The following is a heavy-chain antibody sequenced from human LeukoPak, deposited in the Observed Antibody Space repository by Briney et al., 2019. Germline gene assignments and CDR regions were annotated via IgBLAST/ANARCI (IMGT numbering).Heavy chain of an antibody. J-gene: IGHJ4*02. Sequence: PSETLSLTCGVSGGSITSTNWWSLGRQPPVQVLEWFGEISLTGRTNYNPSLIGRFIMSLDESRNQLSLTLTSVTAADTAMYYCPRESGPYCQFGYWGQGTLVVVPS. CDR3: PRESGPYCQFGY. V-gene: IGHV4-4*02. CDR1: GGSITSTNW. CDR2: ISLTGRT. D-gene: IGHD1-26*01.